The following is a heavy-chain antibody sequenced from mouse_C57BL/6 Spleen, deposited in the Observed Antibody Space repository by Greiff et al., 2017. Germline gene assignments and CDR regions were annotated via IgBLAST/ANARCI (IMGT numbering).Heavy chain of an antibody. CDR1: GYTFTGYW. D-gene: IGHD2-14*01. CDR3: ARSDRDYFDY. CDR2: ILPGSGNT. Sequence: LVESGAELMKPGASVKLSCKATGYTFTGYWIEWVKQRPGHGLEWIGEILPGSGNTNYNEKFKGKATFTADTSSNTAYMQLSTLTTEDSAIYYCARSDRDYFDYWGQGTTLTVSS. V-gene: IGHV1-9*01. J-gene: IGHJ2*01.